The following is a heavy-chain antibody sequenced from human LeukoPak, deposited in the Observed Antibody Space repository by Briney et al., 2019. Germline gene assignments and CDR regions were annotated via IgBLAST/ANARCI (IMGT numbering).Heavy chain of an antibody. CDR3: ARDSGVSSSWDNWFDP. CDR1: GYTFTGYY. D-gene: IGHD6-13*01. CDR2: INPNSGGT. V-gene: IGHV1-2*02. J-gene: IGHJ5*02. Sequence: GASVKVPCKASGYTFTGYYMHWVRQAPGQGLEWMGWINPNSGGTNYAQKFQGRVTMTRDTSISTAYMELSRLRSDDTAVYYCARDSGVSSSWDNWFDPWGQGTLVTVSS.